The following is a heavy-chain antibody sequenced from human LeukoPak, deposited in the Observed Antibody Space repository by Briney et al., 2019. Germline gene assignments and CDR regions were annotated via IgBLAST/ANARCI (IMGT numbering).Heavy chain of an antibody. V-gene: IGHV4-59*06. Sequence: PSETLTLPCTVSGGSFNRGYWVWIRQPPGKGLEWLGYILSSGTTYYNPSLHSRLIISVDTTENQCSLRLSSVTAADSAVYYCATGYGSGWRHAWGEGTLVTVSS. D-gene: IGHD3-16*01. CDR3: ATGYGSGWRHA. CDR1: GGSFNRGY. J-gene: IGHJ5*02. CDR2: ILSSGTT.